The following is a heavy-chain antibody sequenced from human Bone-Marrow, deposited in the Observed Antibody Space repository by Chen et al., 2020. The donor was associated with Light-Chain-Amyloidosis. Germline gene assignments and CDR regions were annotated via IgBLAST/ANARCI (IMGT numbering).Heavy chain of an antibody. CDR3: AKDIVFAGPSSGWYPPRGVFDY. D-gene: IGHD6-19*01. CDR1: GFTFDDYA. J-gene: IGHJ4*02. V-gene: IGHV3-9*01. CDR2: ISWNSGSI. Sequence: EVQLVESGGGLVQPGRSLRLSCAASGFTFDDYAMHWVRQAPGKGLEWVSGISWNSGSIGYADSVKGRFTISRDNAKNSLYLQMNSLRAEDTALYYCAKDIVFAGPSSGWYPPRGVFDYWGQGTLVTVSS.